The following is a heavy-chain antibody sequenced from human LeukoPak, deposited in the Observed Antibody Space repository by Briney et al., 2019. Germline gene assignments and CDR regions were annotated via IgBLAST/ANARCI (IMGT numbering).Heavy chain of an antibody. D-gene: IGHD3-10*01. V-gene: IGHV3-53*01. CDR2: IYSGGSA. Sequence: GGSLRLSCAASGFTFSSYSMNWVRQAPGKGLEWVSVIYSGGSAYYADSVKGRFTISRDNSKNTLYLQMNSLRAEDTAVYYCARSPGVAGGSGGFDYWGQGTLVTVSS. CDR1: GFTFSSYS. CDR3: ARSPGVAGGSGGFDY. J-gene: IGHJ4*02.